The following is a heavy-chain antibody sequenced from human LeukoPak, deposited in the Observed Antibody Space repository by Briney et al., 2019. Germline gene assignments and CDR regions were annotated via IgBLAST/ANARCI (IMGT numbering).Heavy chain of an antibody. Sequence: ASVKISCNPPVYIFTNHFVHWVLQAPGQGLQWMGIISPSGDTTTYAQKFVGRVTLTRDTSTSTVYLDLRSLESEDTALYYCVRAGDQYLDVWGQGIQVTVSS. J-gene: IGHJ4*02. CDR3: VRAGDQYLDV. D-gene: IGHD3-16*01. CDR1: VYIFTNHF. CDR2: ISPSGDTT. V-gene: IGHV1-46*01.